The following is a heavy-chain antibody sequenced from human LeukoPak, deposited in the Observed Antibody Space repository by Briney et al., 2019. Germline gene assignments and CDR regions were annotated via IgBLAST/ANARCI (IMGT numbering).Heavy chain of an antibody. D-gene: IGHD2/OR15-2a*01. CDR2: INPNSGGT. J-gene: IGHJ4*02. CDR1: GYTVTGYY. Sequence: APVKVSGKASGYTVTGYYMHWVRQAPGQGLEWMGWINPNSGGTNYAQKFQGRVTMTRDTSISTAYMELSRLRSDDTAVYYCATSSDPFLFDYWGQGTLVTVSS. V-gene: IGHV1-2*02. CDR3: ATSSDPFLFDY.